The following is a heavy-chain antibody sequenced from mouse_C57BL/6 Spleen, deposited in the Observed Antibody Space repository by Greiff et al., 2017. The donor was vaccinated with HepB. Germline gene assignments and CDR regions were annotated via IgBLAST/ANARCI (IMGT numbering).Heavy chain of an antibody. D-gene: IGHD1-1*01. Sequence: QVQLQQSGAELVKPGASVKISCKASGYAFSSYWMNWVKQRPGKGLEWIGQIYPRDGDTNYNGKFKGKATLTADKSSSTAYMQLSSLTSEDSAVYFCARDYGSRDAMDYWGQGTSVTVSS. CDR2: IYPRDGDT. CDR3: ARDYGSRDAMDY. J-gene: IGHJ4*01. CDR1: GYAFSSYW. V-gene: IGHV1-80*01.